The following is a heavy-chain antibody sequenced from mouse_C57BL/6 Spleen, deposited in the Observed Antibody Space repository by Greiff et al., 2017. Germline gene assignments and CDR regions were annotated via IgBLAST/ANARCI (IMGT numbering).Heavy chain of an antibody. D-gene: IGHD1-1*01. CDR1: GFNINDYY. J-gene: IGHJ2*01. CDR3: TSRTTVVATGPFDY. V-gene: IGHV14-1*01. CDR2: IDPEDGDT. Sequence: VHVKQSGAELVRPGASVKLSCTASGFNINDYYMHWVKQRPEQGLEWIGRIDPEDGDTEYAPKFQGKATMTADTSSNTAYLQLSSLTSEDTAVYYCTSRTTVVATGPFDYWGQGTTLTVSS.